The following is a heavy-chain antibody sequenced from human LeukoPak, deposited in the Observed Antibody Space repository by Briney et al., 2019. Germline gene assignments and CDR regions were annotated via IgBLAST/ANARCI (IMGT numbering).Heavy chain of an antibody. CDR3: ANYAVVTAGGY. CDR1: GFTFSNDW. V-gene: IGHV3-74*01. Sequence: GGSLRLSCAASGFTFSNDWMHWVRQAPGKGLVWVARILGDGSVTSYADSVKGRFTVSRDNAKNTLYLQMNSLRVEDTAVYYCANYAVVTAGGYWGQGTLVTVSS. J-gene: IGHJ4*02. CDR2: ILGDGSVT. D-gene: IGHD2-21*02.